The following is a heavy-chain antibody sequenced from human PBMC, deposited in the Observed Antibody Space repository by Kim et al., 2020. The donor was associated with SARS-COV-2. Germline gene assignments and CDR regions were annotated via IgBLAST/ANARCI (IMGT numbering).Heavy chain of an antibody. CDR1: GFTFSSYG. CDR2: ISYDGSNK. D-gene: IGHD3-10*01. V-gene: IGHV3-30*18. CDR3: AKDPYYYGSGTLDY. Sequence: GGSLRLSCAASGFTFSSYGMHWVRQAPGKGLEWVAVISYDGSNKYYADSVKGRFTISRDNSKNTLYLQMNSLRAEDTAVYYCAKDPYYYGSGTLDYWGQGTLVTVSS. J-gene: IGHJ4*02.